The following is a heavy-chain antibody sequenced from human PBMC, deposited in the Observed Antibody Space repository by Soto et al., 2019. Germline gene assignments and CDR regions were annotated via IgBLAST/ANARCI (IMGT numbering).Heavy chain of an antibody. CDR2: ISWDGGST. CDR1: GFTFDDYT. D-gene: IGHD5-18*01. Sequence: GGSLRLSCAASGFTFDDYTMHWVRQAPGKGLEWVSLISWDGGSTYYADSVKGRFTISRDNSKNSLYLQMNSLRTEDTALYYCAKGLSPRGYSYGELDYWGQGTLVTVSS. V-gene: IGHV3-43*01. J-gene: IGHJ4*02. CDR3: AKGLSPRGYSYGELDY.